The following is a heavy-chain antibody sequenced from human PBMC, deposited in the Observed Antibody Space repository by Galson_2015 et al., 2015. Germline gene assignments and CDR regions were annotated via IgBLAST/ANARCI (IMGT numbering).Heavy chain of an antibody. V-gene: IGHV3-23*01. CDR3: AKVSSTYPQSPSDY. Sequence: SLRLSCAASGFTFSSYAMSWVRQAPGKGLEWVSVISGSAGSTYYADSVKGRFTISGDNSKNTLFLQMNSLRAEDTAVYYCAKVSSTYPQSPSDYWGQGTLVTVSS. D-gene: IGHD1-1*01. CDR2: ISGSAGST. J-gene: IGHJ4*02. CDR1: GFTFSSYA.